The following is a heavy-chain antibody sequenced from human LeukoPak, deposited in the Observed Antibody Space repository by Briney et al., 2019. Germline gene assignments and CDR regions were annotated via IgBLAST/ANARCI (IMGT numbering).Heavy chain of an antibody. J-gene: IGHJ4*02. CDR1: GFSFRNYA. V-gene: IGHV3-23*01. D-gene: IGHD2-2*01. CDR2: ITDSGGDT. CDR3: AKGGYCSSTSCYGYFDS. Sequence: GGSLRLSCAPSGFSFRNYAMIWVRQAPGKGLEWVSAITDSGGDTFHADSVKGRFTISRDNSKNTPYMDVNSLRAEDTAVYYCAKGGYCSSTSCYGYFDSWDQGTLVTVSS.